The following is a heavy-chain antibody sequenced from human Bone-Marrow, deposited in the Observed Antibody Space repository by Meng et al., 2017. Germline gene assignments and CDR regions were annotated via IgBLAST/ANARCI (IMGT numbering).Heavy chain of an antibody. CDR1: GGSISSSSYY. J-gene: IGHJ4*01. CDR3: ARLRTYYDILTGQFTQYYFDY. V-gene: IGHV4-39*07. D-gene: IGHD3-9*01. CDR2: IYYSGST. Sequence: SETLSLTCTVSGGSISSSSYYWGWIRQPPGKGLEWIGSIYYSGSTYYNPSLKSRVTISVDTSKNQFSLKLSSVTAADTAVYYCARLRTYYDILTGQFTQYYFDYWGHG.